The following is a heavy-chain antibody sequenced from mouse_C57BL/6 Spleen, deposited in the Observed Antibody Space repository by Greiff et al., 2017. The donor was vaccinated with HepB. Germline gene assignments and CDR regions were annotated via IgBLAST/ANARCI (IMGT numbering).Heavy chain of an antibody. Sequence: QVQLKQSGPGLVQPSQSLSITCTVSGFSLTSYGVHWVRQSPGKGLEWLGVIWRGGSTDYNAAFMSRLSITKDNSKSQVFFKMNSLQADDTAIYYCAKNSGGYGNYVWYFDVWGTGTTVTVSS. CDR2: IWRGGST. CDR1: GFSLTSYG. V-gene: IGHV2-5*01. J-gene: IGHJ1*03. CDR3: AKNSGGYGNYVWYFDV. D-gene: IGHD2-10*02.